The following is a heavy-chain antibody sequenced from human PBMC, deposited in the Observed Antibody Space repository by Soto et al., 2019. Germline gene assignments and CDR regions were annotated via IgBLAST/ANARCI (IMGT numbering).Heavy chain of an antibody. J-gene: IGHJ4*02. V-gene: IGHV3-30*18. Sequence: QVQLVESGGGVVQPGSSLRLSCAASGFNFSSFGMHWVRQAPGKGMEWVALMSYDGSSTYYQDSLKGRFTISRDKSKNTLYLQMSSLRVEDTAVYYCAKDRGWSSADLEYWGQGTLVTVSS. D-gene: IGHD6-19*01. CDR2: MSYDGSST. CDR1: GFNFSSFG. CDR3: AKDRGWSSADLEY.